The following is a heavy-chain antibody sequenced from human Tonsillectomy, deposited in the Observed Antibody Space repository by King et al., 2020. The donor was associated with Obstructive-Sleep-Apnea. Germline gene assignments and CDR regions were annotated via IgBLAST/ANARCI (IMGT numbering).Heavy chain of an antibody. V-gene: IGHV3-30*04. CDR3: AREFLGTSFDY. J-gene: IGHJ4*02. D-gene: IGHD1-14*01. Sequence: QLVQSGGGVVQPGRSLRLSCAASGFTFSTYAMHWVRQAPGKGLEWVALISYHGDKEYYADSVKGRFTSSGDNSKNTLYLQMNSLRAEDTAVYYCAREFLGTSFDYWGQGTLVTVSS. CDR2: ISYHGDKE. CDR1: GFTFSTYA.